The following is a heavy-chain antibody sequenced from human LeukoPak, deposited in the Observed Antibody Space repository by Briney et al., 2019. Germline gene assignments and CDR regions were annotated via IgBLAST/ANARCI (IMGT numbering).Heavy chain of an antibody. J-gene: IGHJ4*02. V-gene: IGHV4-39*07. Sequence: PSETLSLTCTVSGGSISSSSYYWGWIRQPPGKGLQWIGSINYSGNTYYNPSLKSRVTISVDMSKNQFSLKLSSVTAADTAVYYCASGYSYDLFDYWGQGTLVTVSS. D-gene: IGHD5-18*01. CDR3: ASGYSYDLFDY. CDR2: INYSGNT. CDR1: GGSISSSSYY.